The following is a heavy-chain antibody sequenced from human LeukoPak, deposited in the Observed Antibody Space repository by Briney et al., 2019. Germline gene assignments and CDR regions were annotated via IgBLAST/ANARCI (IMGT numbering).Heavy chain of an antibody. CDR3: ARGYSYGYRIDY. V-gene: IGHV3-7*01. CDR2: IKYDGTEK. D-gene: IGHD5-18*01. Sequence: GGSLRLSCAATGFTFTNYWMSWFRQAPGKGLEWVANIKYDGTEKQYGDSVKGRFTISRDNAKNTLYLQMNSLRAEDTAVYYCARGYSYGYRIDYWGQGTLVTVSS. CDR1: GFTFTNYW. J-gene: IGHJ4*02.